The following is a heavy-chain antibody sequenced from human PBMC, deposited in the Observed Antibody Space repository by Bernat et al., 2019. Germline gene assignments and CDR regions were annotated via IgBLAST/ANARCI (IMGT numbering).Heavy chain of an antibody. V-gene: IGHV4-59*01. J-gene: IGHJ4*02. CDR3: VRGAYSSGYYYVDY. D-gene: IGHD3-22*01. CDR2: IYYSEST. Sequence: QVQLQESGPGLVKPSETLSLTCTVSGGSISSYYWSWIRQPPGKGLEWIGNIYYSESTNYNPSLKSRVTISVDTSKNQFSLKLSSVTAADMAVYYCVRGAYSSGYYYVDYWGQGTLVTVSS. CDR1: GGSISSYY.